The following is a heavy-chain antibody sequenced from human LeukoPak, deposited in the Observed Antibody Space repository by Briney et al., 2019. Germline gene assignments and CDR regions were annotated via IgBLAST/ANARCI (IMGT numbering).Heavy chain of an antibody. CDR3: ARDREVYYYYYYVDV. D-gene: IGHD1-26*01. J-gene: IGHJ6*03. CDR1: GFTFSSYA. Sequence: GGSLRLSCAASGFTFSSYALHWVRQAPGKGLEWVAVISYDGSDKYYADSVKGRFTISRDNSKNTLYLQMNSLRAEDTAVYYCARDREVYYYYYYVDVWGKGTTVTVSS. CDR2: ISYDGSDK. V-gene: IGHV3-30*01.